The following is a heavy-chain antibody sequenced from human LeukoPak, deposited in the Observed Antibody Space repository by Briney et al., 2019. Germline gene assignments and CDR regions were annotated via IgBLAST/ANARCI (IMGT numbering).Heavy chain of an antibody. CDR1: GGSISSYY. V-gene: IGHV4-59*01. D-gene: IGHD6-13*01. Sequence: SETLSLTCTVSGGSISSYYWSWIRQPPGKGLEWIGYIYYSGSTNHNPSLKSRVTISVDTSKNQFSLKLSSVTAADTAVYYCARVIAAAGTKGLYYYYYYYMDVWGKGTTVTVSS. CDR2: IYYSGST. CDR3: ARVIAAAGTKGLYYYYYYYMDV. J-gene: IGHJ6*03.